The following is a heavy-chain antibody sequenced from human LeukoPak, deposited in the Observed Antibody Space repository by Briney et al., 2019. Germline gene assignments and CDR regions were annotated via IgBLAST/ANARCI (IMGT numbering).Heavy chain of an antibody. V-gene: IGHV1-69*01. CDR1: GGTFSSYA. CDR2: IIPIFGTP. J-gene: IGHJ4*02. D-gene: IGHD4-23*01. Sequence: GASVKVSCKASGGTFSSYAISWVRQAPRQGLEWMGGIIPIFGTPNYAQKFQGRVTITADESTSTAYMELSNLRSEDTAVYYCARGWLAETTVVTPYNYWGQGTLVTVSS. CDR3: ARGWLAETTVVTPYNY.